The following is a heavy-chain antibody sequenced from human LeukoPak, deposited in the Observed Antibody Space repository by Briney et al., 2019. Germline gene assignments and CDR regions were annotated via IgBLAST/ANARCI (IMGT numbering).Heavy chain of an antibody. CDR3: AGGIAARPGVMGAIYYMDV. J-gene: IGHJ6*03. CDR1: GGSVSGYY. V-gene: IGHV4-59*02. D-gene: IGHD6-6*01. Sequence: SETLSLTCTVSGGSVSGYYWSWIRQSPGKGLEWIGYIFYTGTTLYSPSLRGRVTMSVDTSENQFCLKLSSVTAADTVVDYCAGGIAARPGVMGAIYYMDVWGKGTTVTVSS. CDR2: IFYTGTT.